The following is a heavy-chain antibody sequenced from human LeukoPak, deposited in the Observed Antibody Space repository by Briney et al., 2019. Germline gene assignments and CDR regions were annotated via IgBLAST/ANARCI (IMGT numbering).Heavy chain of an antibody. J-gene: IGHJ4*02. V-gene: IGHV4-39*02. Sequence: SETLSLTCTVSGGSISSSSYYWGWIRQPPGKGLEWIGSIYYSGSTYYNPSLKGRVTISVDTSKNQFSLKLSSVTAADTAVYYCARDSSGWYWRLDYWGQGTLVTVSS. CDR3: ARDSSGWYWRLDY. CDR2: IYYSGST. D-gene: IGHD6-19*01. CDR1: GGSISSSSYY.